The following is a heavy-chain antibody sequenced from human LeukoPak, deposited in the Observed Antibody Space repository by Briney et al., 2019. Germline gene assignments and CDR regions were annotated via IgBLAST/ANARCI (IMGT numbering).Heavy chain of an antibody. CDR1: GGSFSGYY. CDR3: ARHSRSAYTGYENAFDI. CDR2: INHSGST. V-gene: IGHV4-34*10. J-gene: IGHJ3*02. Sequence: SETLSLTCAVYGGSFSGYYWSWIRRPPGKGLEWIGEINHSGSTHYNPSPKTRITMSVDTSKNQFSLKLNSVTAADTGIYYCARHSRSAYTGYENAFDIWGQGTMVTVSS. D-gene: IGHD5-12*01.